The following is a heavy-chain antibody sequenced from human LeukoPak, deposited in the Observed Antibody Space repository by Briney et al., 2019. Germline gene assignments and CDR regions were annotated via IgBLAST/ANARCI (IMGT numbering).Heavy chain of an antibody. Sequence: SETLSLTCTVSGVSISSYYWSWLRQPPGKGLEWIGDIYYSGSTNYNPSLKSRLTISVETSKNQFSLKLSSVTAADTAVYYCARVGRDTYYYGSGSCTGAFDIWGQGTMVTVSS. J-gene: IGHJ3*02. CDR1: GVSISSYY. V-gene: IGHV4-59*01. D-gene: IGHD3-10*01. CDR2: IYYSGST. CDR3: ARVGRDTYYYGSGSCTGAFDI.